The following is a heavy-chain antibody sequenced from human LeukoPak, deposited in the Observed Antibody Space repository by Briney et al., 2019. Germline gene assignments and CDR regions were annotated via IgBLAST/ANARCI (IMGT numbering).Heavy chain of an antibody. CDR1: GYTLTELS. CDR2: INPSGGST. Sequence: ASVKVSCKVSGYTLTELSMHWVRQAPGQGLEWMGIINPSGGSTSYAQKFQGRVTMTRDTSTSTVYMELSSLRSEDTAVYYCARGKYGASLGDAFDIWGQGTMVTVSS. CDR3: ARGKYGASLGDAFDI. J-gene: IGHJ3*02. D-gene: IGHD2/OR15-2a*01. V-gene: IGHV1-46*01.